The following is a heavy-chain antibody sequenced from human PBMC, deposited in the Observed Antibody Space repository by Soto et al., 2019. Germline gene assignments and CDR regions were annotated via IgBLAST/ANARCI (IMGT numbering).Heavy chain of an antibody. CDR3: ASIGYCSGGSCYDHDY. CDR2: IYSGGST. J-gene: IGHJ4*02. CDR1: GFTVSSNY. V-gene: IGHV3-66*01. Sequence: GGSLRLSCAASGFTVSSNYMSWVRQAPGKGLEWVSVIYSGGSTYYADSVKGRFTISRDNSKNTLYLQMNSLRAEDTAVYYCASIGYCSGGSCYDHDYWGQGTLVTVSS. D-gene: IGHD2-15*01.